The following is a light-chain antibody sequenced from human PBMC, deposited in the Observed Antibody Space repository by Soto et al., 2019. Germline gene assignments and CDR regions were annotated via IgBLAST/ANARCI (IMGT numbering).Light chain of an antibody. CDR3: SSYKSSSTYL. CDR1: SSDIGRYNY. CDR2: DFS. Sequence: QSALTQPASVSASPGQSITISCTGTSSDIGRYNYVSWYQQYPGKAPKLILYDFSKRPSGVADRFAGSKSGNTASLTISGLQPEDEADYYCSSYKSSSTYLFGTGTKLTVL. V-gene: IGLV2-14*03. J-gene: IGLJ1*01.